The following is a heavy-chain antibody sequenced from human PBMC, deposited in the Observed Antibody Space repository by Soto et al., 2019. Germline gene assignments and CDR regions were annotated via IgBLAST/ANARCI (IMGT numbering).Heavy chain of an antibody. CDR2: MNPNSCNT. CDR1: GYTFTSYD. D-gene: IGHD2-8*01. Sequence: QVQLVQSGAEVKKPGASVKVSCKASGYTFTSYDINWVRQATGQGLEWMGWMNPNSCNTGYAQKFPGRVPITKNTSISTAYMELSILRSEDTAVYYCARGRSLVRVVMVYALFPLNVGDYYFDYWGQGTLVTVSS. V-gene: IGHV1-8*01. CDR3: ARGRSLVRVVMVYALFPLNVGDYYFDY. J-gene: IGHJ4*02.